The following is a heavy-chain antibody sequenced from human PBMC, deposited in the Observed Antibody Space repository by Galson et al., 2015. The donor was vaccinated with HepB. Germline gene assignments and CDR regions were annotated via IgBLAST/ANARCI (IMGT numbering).Heavy chain of an antibody. Sequence: SLRLSCAASGFTFDDYAMHWVRQAPGKGLEWVSGISWNSGSIGYADSVKGRFTISRDNAKNSLYLQMNSLRAEDTALYYCAKDMADYSSSWHDAFDIWGQGTMVTVSS. D-gene: IGHD6-13*01. CDR1: GFTFDDYA. CDR3: AKDMADYSSSWHDAFDI. J-gene: IGHJ3*02. CDR2: ISWNSGSI. V-gene: IGHV3-9*01.